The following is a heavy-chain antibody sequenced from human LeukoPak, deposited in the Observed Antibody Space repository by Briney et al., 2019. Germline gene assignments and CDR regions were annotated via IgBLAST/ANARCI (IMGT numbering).Heavy chain of an antibody. Sequence: SVKVPCKASGGTFSSFGVSWVRQAPGQGLEWMGRIIPVLDMGNNAQKFQGRVAISADMSTSTAYMELSRLRSEDTAVYYCAREGDYYDSSGYWPRGAFDIWGQGTTVTVSS. CDR1: GGTFSSFG. D-gene: IGHD3-22*01. CDR3: AREGDYYDSSGYWPRGAFDI. J-gene: IGHJ3*02. CDR2: IIPVLDMG. V-gene: IGHV1-69*04.